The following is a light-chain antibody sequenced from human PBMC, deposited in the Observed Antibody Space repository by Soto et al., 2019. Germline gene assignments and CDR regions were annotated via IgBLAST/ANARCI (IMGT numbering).Light chain of an antibody. J-gene: IGKJ1*01. Sequence: EIVLTQSPGTLSLSPGERATLSCRASQSVTNNYLAWYQQKAGQAPRLLIYLASNRAAGTPDRFSGSGSGADFTLTIKRLEPEDFAVYFCQQYGSSPWTFGQGTKVDIK. CDR2: LAS. V-gene: IGKV3-20*01. CDR3: QQYGSSPWT. CDR1: QSVTNNY.